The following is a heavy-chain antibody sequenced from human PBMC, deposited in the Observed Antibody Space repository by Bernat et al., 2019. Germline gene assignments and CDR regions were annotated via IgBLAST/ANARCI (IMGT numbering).Heavy chain of an antibody. V-gene: IGHV3-30-3*01. J-gene: IGHJ4*02. Sequence: QVQLVESGGGVVQPGRSLRLSCAASGFTFSSYAMHWVRQAPGKGLEWVAVISYDGSNKDYADSGKGRFTISRDNSKNTLYLKMNSLRAEDTAVYYCAREFWNSLDYWGQGTLVTVSS. D-gene: IGHD1-7*01. CDR3: AREFWNSLDY. CDR2: ISYDGSNK. CDR1: GFTFSSYA.